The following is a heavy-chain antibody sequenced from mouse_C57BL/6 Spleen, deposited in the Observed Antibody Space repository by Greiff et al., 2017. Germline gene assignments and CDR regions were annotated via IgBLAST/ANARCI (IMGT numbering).Heavy chain of an antibody. D-gene: IGHD2-1*01. J-gene: IGHJ2*01. Sequence: VQLQQSGTVLARPGASVKMSCKTSGYTFTSYWMHWVKQRPGQGLEWIGAIYPGNSDTSYNQKFKGKDKLTAVTSASTAYMELSSLTNEDSAVYYCTRWGNYEGYFDYWGQGTTLTVSS. V-gene: IGHV1-5*01. CDR1: GYTFTSYW. CDR2: IYPGNSDT. CDR3: TRWGNYEGYFDY.